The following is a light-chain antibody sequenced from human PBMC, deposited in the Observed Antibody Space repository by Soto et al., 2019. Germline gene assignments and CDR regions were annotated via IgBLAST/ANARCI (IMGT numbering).Light chain of an antibody. CDR3: HQRQSWPRT. Sequence: EIVLTPFPGTLSLSPVERATLSCMASQSVGSNYLAWYQQRPVQPPNLLIFGASHRAPGIPARFSASGSGTDFTLTISDVQPEDFALYYCHQRQSWPRTFGQGTKVDIK. CDR2: GAS. V-gene: IGKV3-11*01. J-gene: IGKJ1*01. CDR1: QSVGSNY.